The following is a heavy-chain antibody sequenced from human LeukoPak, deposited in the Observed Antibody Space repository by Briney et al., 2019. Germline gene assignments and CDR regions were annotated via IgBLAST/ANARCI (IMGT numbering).Heavy chain of an antibody. CDR3: ARVRYCSSTSCYRYFDL. CDR1: GGSLSSYY. CDR2: IYYSGST. Sequence: SETLSLTCTVSGGSLSSYYWSWLRQPPGKGLEWIGYIYYSGSTNYNPSLKNRATISVDTSKNQFSLKLSSVTAADTAVYYCARVRYCSSTSCYRYFDLWGRGTLVTVSS. D-gene: IGHD2-2*01. V-gene: IGHV4-59*01. J-gene: IGHJ2*01.